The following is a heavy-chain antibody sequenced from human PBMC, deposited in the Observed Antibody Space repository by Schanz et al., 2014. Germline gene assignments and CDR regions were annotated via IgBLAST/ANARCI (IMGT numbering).Heavy chain of an antibody. J-gene: IGHJ4*02. CDR3: ARPRFDYGEVDY. CDR2: LSGSGGST. Sequence: EQLLESGGGLVQPGGSLRLSCAASGFTFSSYAMSWVRQAPGKGLEWVSALSGSGGSTYYADSVKGRFTISRDRFQNTLYLRMSSLRAEDTAVYYCARPRFDYGEVDYWGQGTLVTVSS. D-gene: IGHD4-17*01. V-gene: IGHV3-23*01. CDR1: GFTFSSYA.